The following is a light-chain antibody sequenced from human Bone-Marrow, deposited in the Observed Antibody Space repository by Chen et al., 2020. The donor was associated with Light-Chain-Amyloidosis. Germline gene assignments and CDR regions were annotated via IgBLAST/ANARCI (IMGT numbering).Light chain of an antibody. CDR2: EVT. Sequence: QSALTQPASVSGSPGQSITISCTGTSSDVGGDNHVSWYQQHPDKAPKLMMYEVTNRPSWVPDRVSGSQSDNTASLTISGLQTEDEADYFCSSYTITNTLVFGSGTRVTVL. V-gene: IGLV2-14*01. CDR1: SSDVGGDNH. J-gene: IGLJ1*01. CDR3: SSYTITNTLV.